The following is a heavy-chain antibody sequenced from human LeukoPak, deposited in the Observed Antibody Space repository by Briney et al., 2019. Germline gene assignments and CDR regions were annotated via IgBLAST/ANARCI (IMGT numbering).Heavy chain of an antibody. CDR2: ISTSGGNT. CDR3: ARQLEYCSDCSCYFAY. D-gene: IGHD2-15*01. Sequence: GGSLRLSCAASGFTFSTYAMSWVRQAPGRGLEWVSAISTSGGNTYYADSVKGRFTISRDNSKNTLYLQMNSLRPEDTATYFCARQLEYCSDCSCYFAYGGQESLVTV. CDR1: GFTFSTYA. V-gene: IGHV3-23*01. J-gene: IGHJ4*02.